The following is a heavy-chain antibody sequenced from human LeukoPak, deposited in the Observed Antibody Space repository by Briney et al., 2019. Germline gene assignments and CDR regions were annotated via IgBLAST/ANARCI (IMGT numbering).Heavy chain of an antibody. CDR2: IIPILGIA. Sequence: SVKVSCKASGGTFSSYAISWVRQAPGQGLEWMGRIIPILGIANYAQKFQGRVTITADRSTSTAYMELSSLRSEDTAVYYCASGYDSSGYSYAFDIWGQGTMVTVSS. CDR3: ASGYDSSGYSYAFDI. J-gene: IGHJ3*02. D-gene: IGHD3-22*01. CDR1: GGTFSSYA. V-gene: IGHV1-69*04.